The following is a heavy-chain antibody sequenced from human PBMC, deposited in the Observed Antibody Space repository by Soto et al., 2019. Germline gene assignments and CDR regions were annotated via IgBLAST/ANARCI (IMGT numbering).Heavy chain of an antibody. CDR3: AATPRY. J-gene: IGHJ4*02. CDR2: IYYSGST. Sequence: PSETLSLTCTVPGCSISSGGYYWSWIRQHPGKGLEWIGYIYYSGSTNYNPSLESRVTISVETSKNQISLNLIFVTAADTAVYYCAATPRYWGQGTLVTVSS. V-gene: IGHV4-61*08. CDR1: GCSISSGGYY.